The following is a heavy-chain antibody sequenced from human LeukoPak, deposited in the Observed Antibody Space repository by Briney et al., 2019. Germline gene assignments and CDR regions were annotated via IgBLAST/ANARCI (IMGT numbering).Heavy chain of an antibody. J-gene: IGHJ6*03. CDR2: IKSKTDGGTT. D-gene: IGHD2-21*01. Sequence: KPGGSLRLPCAASGFTFSHAWMSWVRQAPGKGLEWVGRIKSKTDGGTTDYAAPVKGRFTISRDDSKNTRYLQMNSPKTEDTAMYYCTTLFSQLVYYYMDVWGKGTTVTVSS. CDR1: GFTFSHAW. V-gene: IGHV3-15*01. CDR3: TTLFSQLVYYYMDV.